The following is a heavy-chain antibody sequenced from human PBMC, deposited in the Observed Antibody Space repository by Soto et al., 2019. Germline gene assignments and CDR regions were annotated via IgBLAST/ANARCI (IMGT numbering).Heavy chain of an antibody. V-gene: IGHV5-10-1*01. CDR2: IDPSDSYT. Sequence: PGESLKISCKGSGYSFTSYWISWVRQMPGKGLEWMGRIDPSDSYTNYSPSFQGHVTISADKSISTAYLQLSSLKASDTATYYCALVKYYYDSSGYYSPSRYYGMDVWGQGTTVTVSS. CDR3: ALVKYYYDSSGYYSPSRYYGMDV. D-gene: IGHD3-22*01. J-gene: IGHJ6*02. CDR1: GYSFTSYW.